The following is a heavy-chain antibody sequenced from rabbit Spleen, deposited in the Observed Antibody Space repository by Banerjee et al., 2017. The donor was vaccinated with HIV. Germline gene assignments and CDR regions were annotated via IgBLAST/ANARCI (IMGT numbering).Heavy chain of an antibody. V-gene: IGHV1S40*01. J-gene: IGHJ2*01. CDR2: IDTNDGDT. D-gene: IGHD1-1*01. CDR1: GFDLSNYYY. Sequence: QTLEESGGDLVKPGASLTLTCTASGFDLSNYYYIYWVRQAPGKGLEWIACIDTNDGDTDYANWPKGRFTISKTSSTTVTLQMTSLTAADTATYFCARNYVNAFDPWGQGTLVTVS. CDR3: ARNYVNAFDP.